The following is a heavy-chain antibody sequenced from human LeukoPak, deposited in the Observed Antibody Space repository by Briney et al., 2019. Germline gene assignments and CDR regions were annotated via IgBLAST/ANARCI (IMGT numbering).Heavy chain of an antibody. J-gene: IGHJ4*02. Sequence: PGGSLRLSCAASGSTFSSYAMSWVRQAPGKGLEWVSAISGSGGSTYYADSVKGRFTISRDNSKNTLYLQMNSLRAEDTAVYYCAKDRVVLRFLEWSRSFGYWGQGTLVTVSS. CDR1: GSTFSSYA. V-gene: IGHV3-23*01. CDR3: AKDRVVLRFLEWSRSFGY. CDR2: ISGSGGST. D-gene: IGHD3-3*01.